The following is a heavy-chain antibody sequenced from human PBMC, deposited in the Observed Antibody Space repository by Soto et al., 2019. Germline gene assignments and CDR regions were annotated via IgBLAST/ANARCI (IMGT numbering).Heavy chain of an antibody. CDR3: ARDPFASITIFGVVIPAPDY. CDR1: GFTFSSYW. J-gene: IGHJ4*02. Sequence: GGSLRLSCAASGFTFSSYWMHWVRQAPGKGLVWVSRINSDGSSTSYADSVKGRFTISRDNAKNTLYLQMNSLRAEDTAVYYCARDPFASITIFGVVIPAPDYWGQGTLVTVSS. D-gene: IGHD3-3*01. V-gene: IGHV3-74*01. CDR2: INSDGSST.